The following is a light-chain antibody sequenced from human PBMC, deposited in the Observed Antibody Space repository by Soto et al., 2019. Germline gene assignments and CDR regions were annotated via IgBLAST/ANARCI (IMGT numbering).Light chain of an antibody. CDR1: ISNIGGNP. J-gene: IGLJ2*01. CDR2: TSN. CDR3: AAWDDSLRGVV. V-gene: IGLV1-44*01. Sequence: QSVLTQPPSASGTPGQRVTISCSGGISNIGGNPVNWYQHVPESAPRLLIYTSNQRPSGVPDRFSGSKSGASASLAISELQSEDEADYYCAAWDDSLRGVVFGGGTKLTVL.